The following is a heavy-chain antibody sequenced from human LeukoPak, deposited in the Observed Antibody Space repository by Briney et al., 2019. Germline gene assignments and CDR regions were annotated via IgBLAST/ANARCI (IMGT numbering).Heavy chain of an antibody. V-gene: IGHV4-38-2*02. J-gene: IGHJ5*02. CDR1: GYSISSGSY. CDR3: ARTVLAVAGTELGWFDP. Sequence: SETLSLTCTVSGYSISSGSYWDWIRQPPGKGLEWIGSIYHSGSTYYNPSLKSRVTISVDTSKNQFSLKLISVTAADTAVYYCARTVLAVAGTELGWFDPWGPGTLVTVSS. CDR2: IYHSGST. D-gene: IGHD6-19*01.